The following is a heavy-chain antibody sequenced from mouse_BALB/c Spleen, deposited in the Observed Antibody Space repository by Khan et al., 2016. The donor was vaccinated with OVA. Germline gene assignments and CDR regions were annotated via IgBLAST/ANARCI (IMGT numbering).Heavy chain of an antibody. CDR3: ERGNYYGSSSWFGY. Sequence: QVQLQQSGAELMKPGASVKISCKATGYTFSSYWIEWVKQRPGHGLEWIGEILPGSGSNNYNEKFKGKATFTADTSSNTAYMQLSSLTSEDSAVYNCERGNYYGSSSWFGYWGQGTLVTVS. V-gene: IGHV1-9*01. CDR2: ILPGSGSN. CDR1: GYTFSSYW. J-gene: IGHJ3*01. D-gene: IGHD1-1*01.